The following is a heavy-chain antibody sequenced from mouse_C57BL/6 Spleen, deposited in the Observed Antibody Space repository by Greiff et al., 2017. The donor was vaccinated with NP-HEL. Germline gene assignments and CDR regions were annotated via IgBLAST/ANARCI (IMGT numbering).Heavy chain of an antibody. CDR1: GYAFSSSW. CDR2: IYPGDGDT. D-gene: IGHD1-1*01. J-gene: IGHJ4*01. CDR3: ARGGITTVVASYYYAMDY. Sequence: QVQLQQSGPELVKPGASVKISCKASGYAFSSSWMNWVKQRPGKGLEWIGRIYPGDGDTNYNGKFKGKATLTADKSSSTAYMQLSSLTSEDSAVYFCARGGITTVVASYYYAMDYWGQGTSVTVSS. V-gene: IGHV1-82*01.